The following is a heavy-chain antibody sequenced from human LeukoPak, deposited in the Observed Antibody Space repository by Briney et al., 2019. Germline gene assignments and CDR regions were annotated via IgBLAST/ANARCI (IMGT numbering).Heavy chain of an antibody. CDR1: GFTFSSYA. CDR2: SGSGGST. Sequence: GGSLRLSCAASGFTFSSYAMSWVRQVSGKGLEWVSVSGSGGSTYYADSVKGRFTISRDNSKNTLYLQMNSLRAEDTAVYYCAKGAREVAFDYWGQGTLVTVSS. D-gene: IGHD1-26*01. CDR3: AKGAREVAFDY. J-gene: IGHJ4*02. V-gene: IGHV3-23*01.